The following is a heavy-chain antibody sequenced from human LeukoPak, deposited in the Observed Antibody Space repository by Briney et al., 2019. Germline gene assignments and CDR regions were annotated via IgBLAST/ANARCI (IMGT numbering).Heavy chain of an antibody. CDR3: ARDDIVVVPAAYYYYGMDV. J-gene: IGHJ6*02. Sequence: SVKVSCKASGGTFSSYAISWVRQAPGQGLEWMGGIIPIFGTANYAQKFQGRVTITADESTSTAYMELSSLRSEDTAVYYCARDDIVVVPAAYYYYGMDVWGQGTTVTVSS. D-gene: IGHD2-2*01. CDR2: IIPIFGTA. CDR1: GGTFSSYA. V-gene: IGHV1-69*13.